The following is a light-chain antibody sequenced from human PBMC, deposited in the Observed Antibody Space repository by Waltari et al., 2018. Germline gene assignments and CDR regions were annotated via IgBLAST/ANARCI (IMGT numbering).Light chain of an antibody. J-gene: IGKJ1*01. Sequence: DIVMTQSPDSLAVSLGERATINCKSSQSVLYNSNHKNHLAGYQQKPGQPPKLLIYWASTRDSGVPDRFSGSGSGTDFTLTITSLQAEDVAVYYCQQHYSSPPTFGQGTKVEIK. V-gene: IGKV4-1*01. CDR3: QQHYSSPPT. CDR2: WAS. CDR1: QSVLYNSNHKNH.